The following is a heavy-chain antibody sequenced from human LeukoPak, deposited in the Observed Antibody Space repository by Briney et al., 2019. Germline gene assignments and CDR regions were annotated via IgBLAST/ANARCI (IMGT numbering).Heavy chain of an antibody. CDR2: INSDGSTT. D-gene: IGHD5-24*01. J-gene: IGHJ4*02. CDR3: ARSRVEMATSLLDY. Sequence: PGGSLRLSCAASGFTFSNYWMHWVRQAPGKGLVWVSRINSDGSTTTYADSVKGRFTISRDNAKNTLDLQMNSLRAEDTAVYYCARSRVEMATSLLDYWGQGTLVTVSS. CDR1: GFTFSNYW. V-gene: IGHV3-74*01.